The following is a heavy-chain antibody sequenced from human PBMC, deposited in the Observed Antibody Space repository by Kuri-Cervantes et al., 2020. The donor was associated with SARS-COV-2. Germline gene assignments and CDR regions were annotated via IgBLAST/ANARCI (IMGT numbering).Heavy chain of an antibody. CDR3: ARYPTGSSGWYSSDAFDI. V-gene: IGHV4-59*01. Sequence: SETLSLTCTVSGGSISSYYWSWIRQPPGKGLEWIGYIYYSGSTNYNPSLKSRVTISVDTSKNQFSLKLSSATAADTAVYYCARYPTGSSGWYSSDAFDIWGQGTMVTVSS. J-gene: IGHJ3*02. CDR1: GGSISSYY. D-gene: IGHD6-19*01. CDR2: IYYSGST.